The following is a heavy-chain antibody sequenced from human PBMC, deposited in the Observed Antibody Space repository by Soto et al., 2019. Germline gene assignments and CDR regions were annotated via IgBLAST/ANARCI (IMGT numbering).Heavy chain of an antibody. CDR2: ISGSGGST. D-gene: IGHD3-9*01. CDR3: EKAQLRYFDWLLFLHYYGMDV. V-gene: IGHV3-23*01. CDR1: GFTFSSYA. Sequence: PGGSLRLSCAASGFTFSSYAMGWVRQAPGKGLEWVSAISGSGGSTYYADSVKGRFTISRDNSKNTLYLQMNSLRAEDTAVYYCEKAQLRYFDWLLFLHYYGMDVWGQGTTVTVSS. J-gene: IGHJ6*02.